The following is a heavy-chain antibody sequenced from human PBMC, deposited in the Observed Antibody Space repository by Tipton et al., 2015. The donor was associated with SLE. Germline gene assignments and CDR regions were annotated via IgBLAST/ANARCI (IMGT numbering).Heavy chain of an antibody. CDR1: GGSISSHY. CDR2: ISYSGTT. J-gene: IGHJ4*02. V-gene: IGHV4-59*11. Sequence: TLSLTCTVPGGSISSHYWSWIRQPPGKGLEWIGHISYSGTTNYNPSLKSRVTISVDTSKNQFSLKLNSVTAADTALYFCARGDFAVVDYWGQGTLVTVSS. D-gene: IGHD2-15*01. CDR3: ARGDFAVVDY.